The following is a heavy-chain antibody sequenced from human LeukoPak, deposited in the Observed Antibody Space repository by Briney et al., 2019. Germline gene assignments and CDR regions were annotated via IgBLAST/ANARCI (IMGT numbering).Heavy chain of an antibody. J-gene: IGHJ3*02. CDR2: IYYSGNT. D-gene: IGHD1-26*01. CDR3: GAGRGELGAFHI. CDR1: GGSISSYY. V-gene: IGHV4-59*03. Sequence: PSETLSLTCTVSGGSISSYYWSWIRQPPGKGLEWIGYIYYSGNTKYNPSLKSRVTISVDTSRSQFSLKLNSVTAADTAVYYCGAGRGELGAFHIWGQGTMVTVSS.